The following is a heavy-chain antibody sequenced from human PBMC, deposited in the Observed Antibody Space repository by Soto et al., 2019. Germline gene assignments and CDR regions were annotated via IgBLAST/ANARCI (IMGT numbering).Heavy chain of an antibody. J-gene: IGHJ3*02. CDR1: GFTFSSYW. CDR3: ARRTSPTGTTDAFDI. Sequence: LSLTCAASGFTFSSYWMSWVRQAPGKGLEWVANIKQDGSEKYYVDSVKGRFTISRDNAKNSLYLQMNSLRAEDTAVYYCARRTSPTGTTDAFDIWGQGTMVTVSS. CDR2: IKQDGSEK. V-gene: IGHV3-7*01. D-gene: IGHD1-1*01.